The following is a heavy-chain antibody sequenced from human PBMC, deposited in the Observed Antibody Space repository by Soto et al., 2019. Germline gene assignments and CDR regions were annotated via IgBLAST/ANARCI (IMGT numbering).Heavy chain of an antibody. D-gene: IGHD3-10*01. CDR3: ARDRGYGSGYYYGMDV. J-gene: IGHJ6*02. Sequence: SETLSLTCTVSGGSISSYYWSWIRQPPGKGLEWIGYIYYSGSTNYNPSLKSRVTISVDTSKNHFSLKLSSVTAADTAVYYCARDRGYGSGYYYGMDVWGQGTTVTVSS. V-gene: IGHV4-59*01. CDR1: GGSISSYY. CDR2: IYYSGST.